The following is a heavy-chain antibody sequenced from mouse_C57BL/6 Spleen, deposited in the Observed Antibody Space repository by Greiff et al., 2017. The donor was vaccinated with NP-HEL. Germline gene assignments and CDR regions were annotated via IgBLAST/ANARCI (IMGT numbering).Heavy chain of an antibody. CDR1: GYSFTGYY. CDR2: INPSTGGT. V-gene: IGHV1-42*01. Sequence: EVQLQQSGPELVKPGASVKISCKASGYSFTGYYMNWVKQSPEKSLEWIGEINPSTGGTTYNQKFKAKATLTVDKSSSTAYMQLKSLTSEDSAVYYCAPYYGNTWFAYRGQGTLVTVSA. D-gene: IGHD2-10*01. J-gene: IGHJ3*01. CDR3: APYYGNTWFAY.